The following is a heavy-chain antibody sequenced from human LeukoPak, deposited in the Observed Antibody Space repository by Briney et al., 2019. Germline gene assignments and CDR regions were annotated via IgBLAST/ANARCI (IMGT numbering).Heavy chain of an antibody. CDR3: VRDLPYDTDYGGKRGLPDY. Sequence: GASVKVSCKASGYTFTSYGISWVRQAPGQGLEWTGWISAYNGNTNYAQKLQGRVTMTTDTSTSTAYMELRSLRSDDTAVYYCVRDLPYDTDYGGKRGLPDYWGQGTLVTVSS. CDR2: ISAYNGNT. V-gene: IGHV1-18*01. CDR1: GYTFTSYG. D-gene: IGHD4-23*01. J-gene: IGHJ4*02.